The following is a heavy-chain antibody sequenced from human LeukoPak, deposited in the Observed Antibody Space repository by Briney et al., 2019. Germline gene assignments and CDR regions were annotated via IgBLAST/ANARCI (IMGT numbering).Heavy chain of an antibody. Sequence: SVKVSCKASGGTFSSYAISWVRQAPGQGLEWMGGIIPIFGTANYAQKFQGRVTITADESTSTAYMELSSLRSGDTAVYYCARESNLQYYFDYWGQGTLVTVSS. V-gene: IGHV1-69*01. CDR1: GGTFSSYA. J-gene: IGHJ4*02. D-gene: IGHD4-11*01. CDR3: ARESNLQYYFDY. CDR2: IIPIFGTA.